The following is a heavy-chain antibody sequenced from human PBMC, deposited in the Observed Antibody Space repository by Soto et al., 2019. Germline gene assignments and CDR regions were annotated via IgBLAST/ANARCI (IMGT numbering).Heavy chain of an antibody. CDR2: ISAANGNT. Sequence: GASVKVSCKASGYTFTHFSLHWVRQAPGQSLEWMGWISAANGNTKYSPKLQGRVSITRDTSASTAFMELSGLTSEDTGVYYCARDEDYWGQGPQVTVSS. CDR3: ARDEDY. V-gene: IGHV1-3*01. J-gene: IGHJ4*02. CDR1: GYTFTHFS.